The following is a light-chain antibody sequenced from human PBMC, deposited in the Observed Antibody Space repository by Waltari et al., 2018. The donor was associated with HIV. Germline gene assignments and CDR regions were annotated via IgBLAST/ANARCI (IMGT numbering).Light chain of an antibody. CDR2: GAS. CDR1: QSVSNN. V-gene: IGKV3D-15*01. Sequence: EIVMTQSPATLSVSPEERAPLSCRASQSVSNNLAWYQQKPGQAPRLLIYGASTRATGIPARFSGSGSGTEFTLTISSLQSGDFAVYYCQQYSKWPGTFGQGTKVDIK. CDR3: QQYSKWPGT. J-gene: IGKJ1*01.